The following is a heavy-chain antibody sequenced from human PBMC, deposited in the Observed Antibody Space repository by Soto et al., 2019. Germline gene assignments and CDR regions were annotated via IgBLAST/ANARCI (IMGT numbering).Heavy chain of an antibody. V-gene: IGHV3-74*01. CDR2: INSDGSRT. D-gene: IGHD1-1*01. J-gene: IGHJ4*02. Sequence: GGSLRLSCAASGFTFSSYWMHWVRQAPGKGLVWVSRINSDGSRTSYADSVKGRFTISRDNAKNTLYLQMNSLRAEDTAVYYCARDVHLQSFDYWGQGTLVTVSS. CDR1: GFTFSSYW. CDR3: ARDVHLQSFDY.